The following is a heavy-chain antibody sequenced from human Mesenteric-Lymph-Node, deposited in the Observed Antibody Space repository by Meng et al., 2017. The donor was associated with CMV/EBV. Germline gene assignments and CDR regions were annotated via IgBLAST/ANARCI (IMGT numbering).Heavy chain of an antibody. J-gene: IGHJ4*02. D-gene: IGHD3-22*01. Sequence: GGSFSAYYWSWIRQPPGQGLAWIGEINHSGNTNYNPSLESRVTISVDTSKNQFSLKLTSVTAADTGVYYCARERRDDDSGYYYFDYWGQGTLVTVSS. CDR3: ARERRDDDSGYYYFDY. CDR1: GGSFSAYY. V-gene: IGHV4-34*01. CDR2: INHSGNT.